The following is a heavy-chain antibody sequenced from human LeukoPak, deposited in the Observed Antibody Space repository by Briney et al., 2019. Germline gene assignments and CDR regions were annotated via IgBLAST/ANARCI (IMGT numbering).Heavy chain of an antibody. D-gene: IGHD4-17*01. J-gene: IGHJ4*02. CDR3: AKGPKSSGDYDY. V-gene: IGHV3-23*01. CDR2: ISGSGAST. CDR1: GFTFSSYA. Sequence: GGSLRLSCAASGFTFSSYAVSWVRQAPGMGLEWVSAISGSGASTYYADSVKGRSTISRDNSKNTLYLQMNSLRAEDTAVYYCAKGPKSSGDYDYWGQGTLVTVSS.